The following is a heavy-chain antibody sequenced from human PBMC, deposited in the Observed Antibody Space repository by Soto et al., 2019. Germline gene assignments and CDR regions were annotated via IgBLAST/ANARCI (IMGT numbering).Heavy chain of an antibody. CDR1: GYSFTSYW. V-gene: IGHV5-51*01. CDR2: IYPGDSDT. CDR3: ARCPKRSVGASCYYGY. D-gene: IGHD1-26*01. J-gene: IGHJ4*02. Sequence: GASLKISCKGSGYSFTSYWIGWVRQMPGKGLEWMGIIYPGDSDTRYSPFFQGQVTISADKSISTAYLQWSSLKASDTAMYYCARCPKRSVGASCYYGYWGQVTLGTVSS.